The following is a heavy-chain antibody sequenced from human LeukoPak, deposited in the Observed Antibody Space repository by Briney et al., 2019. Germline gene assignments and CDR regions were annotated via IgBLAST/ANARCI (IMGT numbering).Heavy chain of an antibody. J-gene: IGHJ3*02. CDR3: ARGGEDDAFDI. CDR2: SSGSGGGT. Sequence: GGSLRLSCASSGFTFSIYAMSWVRQAPGKGLEWVSGSSGSGGGTYYAGSVKGRFTLSRDNSKNTLYLQMNSLRAEDTAVYYCARGGEDDAFDIWGQGTMVTVSS. D-gene: IGHD2-21*01. CDR1: GFTFSIYA. V-gene: IGHV3-23*01.